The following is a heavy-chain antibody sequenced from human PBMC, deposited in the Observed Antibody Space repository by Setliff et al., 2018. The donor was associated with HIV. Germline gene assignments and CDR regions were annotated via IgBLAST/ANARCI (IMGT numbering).Heavy chain of an antibody. CDR1: GFTFSSYS. V-gene: IGHV3-48*01. Sequence: PGGSLRLSCAASGFTFSSYSMNWVRQAPGKGLEWVSYISSSSSTIYYADSVKGRFTISRDNAKNSLYLQMNSLRAEDTAVYYCATLYYDSSGYYSVAFDIWGQGTMVTVSS. J-gene: IGHJ3*02. D-gene: IGHD3-22*01. CDR3: ATLYYDSSGYYSVAFDI. CDR2: ISSSSSTI.